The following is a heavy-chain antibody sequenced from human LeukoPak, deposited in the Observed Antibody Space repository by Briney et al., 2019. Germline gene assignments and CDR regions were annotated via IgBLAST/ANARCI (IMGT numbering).Heavy chain of an antibody. CDR2: ISSSSSYI. V-gene: IGHV3-21*04. J-gene: IGHJ4*02. CDR1: GFTFSSYS. CDR3: AKDASSYFDY. Sequence: GGSLRLSCAASGFTFSSYSMNWVRQAPGKGLEWVSSISSSSSYIYYADSVKGRFTISRDNSKNTLYLQMNSLRAEDTAVYYCAKDASSYFDYWGQGTLVTASS.